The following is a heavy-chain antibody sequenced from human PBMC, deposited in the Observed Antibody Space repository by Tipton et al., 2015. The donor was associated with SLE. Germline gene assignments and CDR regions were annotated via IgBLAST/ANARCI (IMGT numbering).Heavy chain of an antibody. CDR3: AKGCGSYSGSFEY. CDR1: GFTFSSYA. V-gene: IGHV3-30*04. CDR2: ISYDGSNK. J-gene: IGHJ4*02. D-gene: IGHD1-26*01. Sequence: SLRLSCAASGFTFSSYAMHWVRQAPGKGLEWVAVISYDGSNKYYADSVKGRFTISRDNSKNTLYLQMNSLRAEDTAVYYCAKGCGSYSGSFEYWGQGILVSVSS.